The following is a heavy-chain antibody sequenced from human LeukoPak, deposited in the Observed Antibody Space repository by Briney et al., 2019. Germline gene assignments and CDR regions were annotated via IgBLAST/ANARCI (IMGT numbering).Heavy chain of an antibody. CDR3: AKGGRGSIATRPDY. J-gene: IGHJ4*02. V-gene: IGHV3-23*01. CDR1: GFXFSSYA. CDR2: ISGSGDNT. D-gene: IGHD6-6*01. Sequence: GGSLRLSCAASGFXFSSYAMSWVRQAPGKGLEWVSAISGSGDNTYYADSVKGRFTISRDNSKNTLYMEMNSLRAEDTAVYYCAKGGRGSIATRPDYWGQGTLVTVSS.